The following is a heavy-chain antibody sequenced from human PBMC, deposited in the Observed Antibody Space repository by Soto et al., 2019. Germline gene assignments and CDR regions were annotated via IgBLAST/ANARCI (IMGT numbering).Heavy chain of an antibody. CDR3: AKLEGAFDI. J-gene: IGHJ3*02. Sequence: DVQLVESGGGLAQPGRSLRLSCAASGLSFDDYAMHWVRQAPGKGLEWVSGISWNSGNIGYADSVKGRFTISRDNAKNSPYLQMNSLRPEDTALYYCAKLEGAFDIWGQGTMVAVSS. CDR2: ISWNSGNI. CDR1: GLSFDDYA. V-gene: IGHV3-9*01.